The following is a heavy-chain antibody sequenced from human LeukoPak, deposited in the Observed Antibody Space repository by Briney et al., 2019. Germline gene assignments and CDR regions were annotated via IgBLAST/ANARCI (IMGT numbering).Heavy chain of an antibody. J-gene: IGHJ6*02. CDR3: VVRGVKNYYYYGMDV. D-gene: IGHD3-10*01. CDR2: INPIFGTA. V-gene: IGHV1-69*13. CDR1: GGTFSSYA. Sequence: WASVKVSCKASGGTFSSYAISWVRQAPGQGLEWMGGINPIFGTANYAQKFQGRVTITADESTSTAYMELSSLRSEDTAVYYCVVRGVKNYYYYGMDVWGQGTTVTVSS.